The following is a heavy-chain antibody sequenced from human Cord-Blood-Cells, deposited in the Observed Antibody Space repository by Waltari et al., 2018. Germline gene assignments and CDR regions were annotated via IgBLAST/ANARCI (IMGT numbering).Heavy chain of an antibody. CDR2: ISWNSGSI. Sequence: EVQLVESGGGLVQPGRSLSLPCAASGFTFDDYAMHWVRQAPGKGLEWVSGISWNSGSIGYADSVKGRFTISRDNAKNSLYLQMNSLRAEDTALYYCAKDLNNWDLFDYWGQGTLVTVSS. D-gene: IGHD1-20*01. CDR1: GFTFDDYA. J-gene: IGHJ4*02. V-gene: IGHV3-9*01. CDR3: AKDLNNWDLFDY.